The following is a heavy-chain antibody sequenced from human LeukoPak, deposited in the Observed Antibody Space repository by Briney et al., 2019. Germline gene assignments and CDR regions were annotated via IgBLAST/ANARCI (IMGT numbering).Heavy chain of an antibody. CDR1: GYSISSGYY. V-gene: IGHV4-38-2*01. J-gene: IGHJ4*02. CDR2: IYHSGST. Sequence: SETLSLTCAVSGYSISSGYYWGWIRQPPGKGLEWIGSIYHSGSTYYNPSLKSRVTISVDTFKNQFSLKLSSVTAADTAVYYCARHEHRLSPFDYWGQGTLVTVSS. D-gene: IGHD6-25*01. CDR3: ARHEHRLSPFDY.